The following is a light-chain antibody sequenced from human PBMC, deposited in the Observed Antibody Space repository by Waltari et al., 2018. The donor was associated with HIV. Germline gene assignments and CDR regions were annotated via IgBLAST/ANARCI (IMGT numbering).Light chain of an antibody. Sequence: DIQMTQSPSSLSASVGDRVTITCRASQAVSNHLNWYQQKPGKATKLLIYAASTLQSGVPSRFSGRGSGTDFTLTITNLQPEDLATYYCQQTYFTPLFTFGPGTIVDDK. V-gene: IGKV1-39*01. CDR3: QQTYFTPLFT. J-gene: IGKJ3*01. CDR2: AAS. CDR1: QAVSNH.